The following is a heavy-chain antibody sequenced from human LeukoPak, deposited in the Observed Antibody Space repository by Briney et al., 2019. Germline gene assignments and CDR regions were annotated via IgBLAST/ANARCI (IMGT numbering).Heavy chain of an antibody. CDR1: GYTFTSYD. D-gene: IGHD5-12*01. Sequence: ASVKVSCKASGYTFTSYDINWVRQATGQGLEWMGWMNPNSGNTGYAQKFQGRVTMTRNTSISTVYMELSSLRSEDTAVYYCARVGPEVRMSREVATIRLYYYGMDVWGQGTTVTVSS. J-gene: IGHJ6*02. CDR2: MNPNSGNT. V-gene: IGHV1-8*01. CDR3: ARVGPEVRMSREVATIRLYYYGMDV.